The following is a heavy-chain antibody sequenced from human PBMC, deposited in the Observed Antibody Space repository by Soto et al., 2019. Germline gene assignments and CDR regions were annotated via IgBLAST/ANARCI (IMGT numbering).Heavy chain of an antibody. D-gene: IGHD3-16*01. CDR3: VRCPGRGSDGVGAFDI. J-gene: IGHJ3*02. CDR1: GFSLSTSGMR. V-gene: IGHV2-70*04. CDR2: ADWDDDK. Sequence: SGPTLVNPTPTLTLTCTFSGFSLSTSGMRVCWIRQAPGKALEWLARADWDDDKFYSTSLKTRLTISKDTSKNHVVLTLTNMDPVDTATYYCVRCPGRGSDGVGAFDIWGQGTMVTVSS.